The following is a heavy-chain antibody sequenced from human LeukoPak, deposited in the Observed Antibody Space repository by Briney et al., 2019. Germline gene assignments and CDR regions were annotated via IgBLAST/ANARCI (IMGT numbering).Heavy chain of an antibody. D-gene: IGHD4-17*01. CDR3: ATVRASHYGDWFFDY. J-gene: IGHJ4*02. V-gene: IGHV4-38-2*02. Sequence: SETLSLTCTVSAYSVTSDYFWGWIRQPPGKGLEWIGNVDPSGNTYYNPSLKSRATISLDTSKKDFSLKLTSVTAADTAIYYCATVRASHYGDWFFDYWGQGTLVTVSS. CDR2: VDPSGNT. CDR1: AYSVTSDYF.